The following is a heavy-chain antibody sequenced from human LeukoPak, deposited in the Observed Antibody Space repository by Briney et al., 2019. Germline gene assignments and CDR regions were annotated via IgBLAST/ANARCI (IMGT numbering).Heavy chain of an antibody. V-gene: IGHV3-9*01. J-gene: IGHJ4*02. D-gene: IGHD2-15*01. CDR1: GFKFDDYA. CDR2: ISWNSGLI. CDR3: AKERSSAIDY. Sequence: GGSLRLSCAASGFKFDDYAMHWVQQVPGKGLEWVSGISWNSGLIDYADSVKGRFSNSRDNAKNSLYLQMNSLKAEDTALYYCAKERSSAIDYWGQGTLVTVSS.